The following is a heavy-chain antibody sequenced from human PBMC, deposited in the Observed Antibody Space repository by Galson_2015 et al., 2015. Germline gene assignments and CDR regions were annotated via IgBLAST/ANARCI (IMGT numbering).Heavy chain of an antibody. V-gene: IGHV3-9*01. CDR2: ISWNSGSI. CDR3: AKDKSPLLALGYFDY. D-gene: IGHD3-16*01. Sequence: SLRLSCAASGSTFDDYAMHWVRQAPGKGLEWVSGISWNSGSIGYADSVKGRFTISRDNAKNSLYLQMNSLRAEDTALYYCAKDKSPLLALGYFDYRGQGTLVTVSS. CDR1: GSTFDDYA. J-gene: IGHJ4*02.